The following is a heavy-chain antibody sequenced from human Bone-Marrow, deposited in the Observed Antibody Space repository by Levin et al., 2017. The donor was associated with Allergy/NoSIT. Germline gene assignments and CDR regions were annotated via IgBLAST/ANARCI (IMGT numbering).Heavy chain of an antibody. J-gene: IGHJ4*02. CDR3: AGNHDRIGYYAEGRTDY. CDR2: IYSTGIT. Sequence: SETLSLTCTVSGGSISSDGHYWTWIRQRPGRDPEWIGNIYSTGITNYNPSLESRVTVSLDSAKSQFSLKLTSVTPADTAIYYCAGNHDRIGYYAEGRTDYWGQGTLVTVSS. D-gene: IGHD3-22*01. CDR1: GGSISSDGHY. V-gene: IGHV4-31*03.